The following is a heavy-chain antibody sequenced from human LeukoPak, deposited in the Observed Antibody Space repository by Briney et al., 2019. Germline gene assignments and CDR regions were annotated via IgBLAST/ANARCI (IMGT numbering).Heavy chain of an antibody. CDR3: ARVTYYYDSSGYSEAFDI. V-gene: IGHV3-48*03. Sequence: GSLRLSCAASGFTFSSYEMNWVRQAPGKGLEWVSYISSSGSTIYYADSVKGRFTISRDNAKNSLYLQMNSLRAEDTAVYYCARVTYYYDSSGYSEAFDIWGQGTMVTVSS. CDR1: GFTFSSYE. J-gene: IGHJ3*02. D-gene: IGHD3-22*01. CDR2: ISSSGSTI.